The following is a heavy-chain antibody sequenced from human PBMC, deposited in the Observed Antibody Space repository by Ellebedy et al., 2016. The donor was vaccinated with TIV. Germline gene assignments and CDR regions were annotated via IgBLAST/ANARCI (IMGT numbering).Heavy chain of an antibody. J-gene: IGHJ6*02. CDR1: GFTFNSYW. CDR3: VRDGAYGDYSPGYYGMDV. D-gene: IGHD3-22*01. Sequence: GESLKISCAASGFTFNSYWMSWVRQAPGKGLEWVANINQDGSRIYYVDSVKGRFTISRDNAKNSVYLRMNTLRVEDTAVYHCVRDGAYGDYSPGYYGMDVWGQGTTVTASS. CDR2: INQDGSRI. V-gene: IGHV3-7*03.